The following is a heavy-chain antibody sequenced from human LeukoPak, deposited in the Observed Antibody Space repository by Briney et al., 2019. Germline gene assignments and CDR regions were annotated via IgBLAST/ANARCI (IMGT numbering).Heavy chain of an antibody. CDR2: IIPIFGTA. D-gene: IGHD5-18*01. Sequence: SVKVSCKASGGTFSSYAISWVRQAPGQGLEWMGGIIPIFGTANYAQKFQGRVTITADESTSTAYMELSSLRSEDTAVYYCARDDVVPTGYSYGCYYYGMDVWGKGTTVTVSS. CDR3: ARDDVVPTGYSYGCYYYGMDV. CDR1: GGTFSSYA. V-gene: IGHV1-69*01. J-gene: IGHJ6*04.